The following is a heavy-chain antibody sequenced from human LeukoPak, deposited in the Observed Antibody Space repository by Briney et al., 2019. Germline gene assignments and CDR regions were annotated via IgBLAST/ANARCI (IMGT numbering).Heavy chain of an antibody. CDR1: GYSFINYG. D-gene: IGHD3-9*01. V-gene: IGHV1-18*01. Sequence: ASVKVSCRTSGYSFINYGITWVRQAPGQGLEWMGWISGYNSKTFYAQKFQGRVTMTTDTSTTTVYMEVRSLRSDDTAVYYCAGVTGYTIEDYFDYWGQGTLVTVSS. CDR2: ISGYNSKT. CDR3: AGVTGYTIEDYFDY. J-gene: IGHJ4*02.